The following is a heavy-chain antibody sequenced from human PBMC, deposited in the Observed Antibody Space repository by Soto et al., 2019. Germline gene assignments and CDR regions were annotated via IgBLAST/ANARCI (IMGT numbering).Heavy chain of an antibody. J-gene: IGHJ4*02. CDR1: GFTFVSYA. V-gene: IGHV3-30-3*01. D-gene: IGHD5-18*01. CDR3: ARDWGYSYGYSYFDY. CDR2: ISYDGSNK. Sequence: RGSLRLSCAASGFTFVSYAIHCVRHAPFKWLEWVAVISYDGSNKYYADSVKGRFTISRDNSKNTLYLQMNSLRAEDTAVYYCARDWGYSYGYSYFDYWGQGTLVTVSS.